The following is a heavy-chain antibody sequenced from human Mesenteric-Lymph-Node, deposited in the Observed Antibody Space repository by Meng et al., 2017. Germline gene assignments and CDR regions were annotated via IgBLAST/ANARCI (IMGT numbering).Heavy chain of an antibody. Sequence: QVQLQQWGAGLLKPSETLSLTCAVHGGSFSGYYWSWIRQPPGKGLEWIGEINHSGSTNYNPSLKSRVTISVDTSKNQFSLKLSSGTAADTAVYYCARGGGNSWYIDYWGQGTLVTVSS. D-gene: IGHD6-13*01. V-gene: IGHV4-34*01. CDR2: INHSGST. J-gene: IGHJ4*02. CDR1: GGSFSGYY. CDR3: ARGGGNSWYIDY.